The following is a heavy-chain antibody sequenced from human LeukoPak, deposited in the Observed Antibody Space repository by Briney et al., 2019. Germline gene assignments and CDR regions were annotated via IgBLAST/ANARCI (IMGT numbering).Heavy chain of an antibody. Sequence: SETLSLTCTVSSYSISSGYYWGWIRQPPGKGLEWIGNIYHSGNTYYNPSLKSRVTISVDTSKNQFSLKLSSVTAADTAVYYCARIAAAGTYYYYYMDVWGKGTTVTISS. CDR3: ARIAAAGTYYYYYMDV. D-gene: IGHD6-13*01. J-gene: IGHJ6*03. V-gene: IGHV4-38-2*02. CDR2: IYHSGNT. CDR1: SYSISSGYY.